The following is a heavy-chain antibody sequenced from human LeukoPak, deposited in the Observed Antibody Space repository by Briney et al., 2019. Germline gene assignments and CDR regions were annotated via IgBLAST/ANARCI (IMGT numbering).Heavy chain of an antibody. CDR2: ITPNNGGT. CDR3: ARGKQQLVF. J-gene: IGHJ4*02. Sequence: ASVRVSCKASGYTFTGYYIHWVRQAPGQGLEWMGWITPNNGGTNYAQKFQGRVTMTRDTSISTAYVELSRLRSDDTAVYYCARGKQQLVFWGQGTLVTVSS. CDR1: GYTFTGYY. V-gene: IGHV1-2*02. D-gene: IGHD6-13*01.